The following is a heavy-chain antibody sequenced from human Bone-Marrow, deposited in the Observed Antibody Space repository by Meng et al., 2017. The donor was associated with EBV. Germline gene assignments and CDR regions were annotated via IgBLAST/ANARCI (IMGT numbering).Heavy chain of an antibody. CDR1: GYTFTSYG. J-gene: IGHJ4*02. Sequence: QVRRVTLGAEGKKPGASVKFSCKASGYTFTSYGISWVRQAPGQGLEWMGWISAYNGNTNYAQKLQGRVTMTTDTSTSTAYMELRSLRSDDTAVYYCARAIGSSRPNDYWGQGTLVTVSS. CDR2: ISAYNGNT. CDR3: ARAIGSSRPNDY. D-gene: IGHD6-6*01. V-gene: IGHV1-18*01.